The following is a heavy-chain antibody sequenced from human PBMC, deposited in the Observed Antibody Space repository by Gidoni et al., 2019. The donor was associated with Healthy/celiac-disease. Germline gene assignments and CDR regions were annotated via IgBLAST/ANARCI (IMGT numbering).Heavy chain of an antibody. CDR1: GAAISSGGHY. J-gene: IGHJ4*02. D-gene: IGHD5-18*01. Sequence: QVQLQESGPGLVKPSQTLSLTCTVSGAAISSGGHYWSWIRQHPGKGLEWIGYIYYSGSTYYNPSLKSRVTISVDTSKNQFSLKLSSVTAADTAVYYCARWIQLWTHFDYWGQGTLVTVSS. V-gene: IGHV4-31*03. CDR2: IYYSGST. CDR3: ARWIQLWTHFDY.